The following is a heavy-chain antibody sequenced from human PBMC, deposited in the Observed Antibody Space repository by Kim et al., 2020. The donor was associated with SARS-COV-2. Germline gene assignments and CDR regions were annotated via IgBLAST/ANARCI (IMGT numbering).Heavy chain of an antibody. J-gene: IGHJ3*02. CDR2: K. CDR3: ARDGPWDAFDI. Sequence: KYYVDSVKGRFTISRDNAKNSLYLQMNSLRAEDTAVYYCARDGPWDAFDIWGQGTMVTVSS. V-gene: IGHV3-7*03.